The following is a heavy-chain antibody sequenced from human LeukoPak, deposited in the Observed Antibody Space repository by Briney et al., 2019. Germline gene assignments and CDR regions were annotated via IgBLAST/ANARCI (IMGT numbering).Heavy chain of an antibody. V-gene: IGHV1-46*01. CDR1: GYTFTSYY. CDR3: ARVRQQLDGMDV. CDR2: INPSGGST. Sequence: ASVKVSCKASGYTFTSYYMHWVRQSPGQGLEWMGIINPSGGSTSYAQKFQGRVTMTRDTSTSTVYMELSSLRSEDTAVYYCARVRQQLDGMDVWGQGTTVTVSS. J-gene: IGHJ6*02. D-gene: IGHD6-6*01.